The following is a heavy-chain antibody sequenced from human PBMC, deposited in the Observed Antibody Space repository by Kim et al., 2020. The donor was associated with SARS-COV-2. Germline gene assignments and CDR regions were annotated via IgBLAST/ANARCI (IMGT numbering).Heavy chain of an antibody. J-gene: IGHJ6*03. CDR3: ARGPDVTMVQGVIIIDYYYYYYMDV. D-gene: IGHD3-10*01. CDR2: ISAYNGNT. Sequence: ASVKVSCKASGYTFTSYGISWVRQAPGQGLEWMGWISAYNGNTNYAQKLQGRVTMTTDTSTSTAYMELRSLRSDDTAVYYCARGPDVTMVQGVIIIDYYYYYYMDVWGKGTTVTVSS. V-gene: IGHV1-18*01. CDR1: GYTFTSYG.